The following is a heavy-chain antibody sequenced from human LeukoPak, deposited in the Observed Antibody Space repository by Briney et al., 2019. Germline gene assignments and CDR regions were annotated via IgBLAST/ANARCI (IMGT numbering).Heavy chain of an antibody. CDR3: ATRDEDYGDYGAYYYGMDV. CDR2: ISGDGGST. Sequence: GGSLRLSCAASGFTFDDYAMHWVRQARGKGLEWVSLISGDGGSTYYADSVKGRFTISRDNSKNSLYLQMNSLRTEDTALYYCATRDEDYGDYGAYYYGMDVWGQGTTVTVSS. CDR1: GFTFDDYA. J-gene: IGHJ6*02. D-gene: IGHD4-17*01. V-gene: IGHV3-43*02.